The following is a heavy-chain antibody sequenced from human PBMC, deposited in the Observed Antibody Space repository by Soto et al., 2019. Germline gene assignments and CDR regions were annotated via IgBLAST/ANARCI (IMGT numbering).Heavy chain of an antibody. CDR2: IIPILGIA. CDR1: GGTFSSYA. J-gene: IGHJ5*02. V-gene: IGHV1-69*10. D-gene: IGHD3-10*01. CDR3: ARGGITMVRGVIITYWFDP. Sequence: ASVKVSCKASGGTFSSYAISWVRQAPGQGLEWMGGIIPILGIANYAQKFQGRVTITAGKSTSTAYMELSSLRSEDTAVYYCARGGITMVRGVIITYWFDPWGQGTLVTVSS.